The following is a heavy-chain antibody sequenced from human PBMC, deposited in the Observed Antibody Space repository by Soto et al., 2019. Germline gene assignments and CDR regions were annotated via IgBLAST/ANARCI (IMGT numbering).Heavy chain of an antibody. D-gene: IGHD6-19*01. J-gene: IGHJ3*01. Sequence: QVQLQESGPGLVKPSGTLSLTCAVSGDSISNSRWWTWVRQPPGKGLEWIGDIFHSGDTNYNPSLTSRVFISVDKSQNQFTLKVSSVTAADTAVYYCGYSTGWYRHDVWGQGTLVTVSS. CDR2: IFHSGDT. V-gene: IGHV4-4*02. CDR1: GDSISNSRW. CDR3: GYSTGWYRHDV.